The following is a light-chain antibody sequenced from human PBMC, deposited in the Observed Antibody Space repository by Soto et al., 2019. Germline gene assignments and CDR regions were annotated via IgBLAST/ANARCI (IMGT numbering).Light chain of an antibody. CDR3: SSYAGSNNLV. V-gene: IGLV2-8*01. CDR2: EVT. J-gene: IGLJ3*02. Sequence: QPVLTQPPSASGSPGQSVTISCTGSSSVVGGLNYVSWYQQLPGKAPKLMIYEVTKRPSGVPDRFSGSKSGNTASLTVSGLQAEDEADYFCSSYAGSNNLVFGGGTKLTVL. CDR1: SSVVGGLNY.